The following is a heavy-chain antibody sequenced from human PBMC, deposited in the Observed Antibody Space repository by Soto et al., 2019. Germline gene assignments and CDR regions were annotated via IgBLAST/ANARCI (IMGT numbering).Heavy chain of an antibody. CDR1: GFSFGSYA. CDR3: ARWSYLDY. CDR2: ISGSDGKT. J-gene: IGHJ4*02. D-gene: IGHD3-3*01. Sequence: TGGSLRLSCVASGFSFGSYALTWVRQAPGKGLEWVSTISGSDGKTFYADAVKGRFSISRDISQSTLYLQMNSLRADDTAIYYCARWSYLDYWGQGTRVTVPS. V-gene: IGHV3-23*01.